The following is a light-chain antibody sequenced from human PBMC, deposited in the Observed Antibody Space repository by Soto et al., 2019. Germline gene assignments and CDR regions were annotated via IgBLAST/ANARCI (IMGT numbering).Light chain of an antibody. Sequence: EIVLTQSPGTLSLSPGERATLSSRASQSVSNNYLAWYQQKPGQAPRLLIYGASNRATGIPDRFSGSGSGTDFTLTISSLEPEDFAVYYCQQRSNWPPTWTFGQGTKVDIK. CDR2: GAS. CDR1: QSVSNNY. J-gene: IGKJ1*01. V-gene: IGKV3-11*01. CDR3: QQRSNWPPTWT.